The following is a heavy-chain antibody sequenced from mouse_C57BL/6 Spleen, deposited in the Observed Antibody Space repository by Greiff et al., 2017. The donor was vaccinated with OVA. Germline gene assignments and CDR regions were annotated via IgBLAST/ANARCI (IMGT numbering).Heavy chain of an antibody. D-gene: IGHD2-4*01. J-gene: IGHJ4*01. CDR2: IYPGDGDT. CDR1: GYAFSSSW. Sequence: VQLQQSGPELVKPGASVKISCKASGYAFSSSWMNWVKQRPGKGLEWIGRIYPGDGDTNYNGKFKGKATLTADKSSSTAYMQLSSLTSEDSAVYFCARGELYDYLYYYAMDYWGQGTSVTVSS. CDR3: ARGELYDYLYYYAMDY. V-gene: IGHV1-82*01.